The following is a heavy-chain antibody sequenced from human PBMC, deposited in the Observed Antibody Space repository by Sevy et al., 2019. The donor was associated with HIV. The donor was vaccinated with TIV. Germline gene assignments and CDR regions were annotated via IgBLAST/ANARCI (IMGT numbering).Heavy chain of an antibody. D-gene: IGHD3-3*01. J-gene: IGHJ5*02. V-gene: IGHV3-53*01. Sequence: GESLKISCVASGFTVSSSYMTWVRQPPGKGLEWVSVIYSGGSTYYADSVKGRFTISRDNSKNTLYLQMNNLRADDTAVYYCARGRGVFGAVAINWFDPWGQGALVTVSS. CDR3: ARGRGVFGAVAINWFDP. CDR1: GFTVSSSY. CDR2: IYSGGST.